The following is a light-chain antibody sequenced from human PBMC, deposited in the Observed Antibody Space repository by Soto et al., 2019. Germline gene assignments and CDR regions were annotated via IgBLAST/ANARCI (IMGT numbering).Light chain of an antibody. J-gene: IGKJ2*01. CDR2: DAS. CDR1: QSVSRS. CDR3: QQCSSWPYT. Sequence: TQSPSTLSLSPGERVTLSCRASQSVSRSLAWYQQKPGQAPRLLIYDASNRATGIPARFSGSGSGTDFSLTISSLAPEDFAVYYCQQCSSWPYTFGQGTKLDFK. V-gene: IGKV3-11*01.